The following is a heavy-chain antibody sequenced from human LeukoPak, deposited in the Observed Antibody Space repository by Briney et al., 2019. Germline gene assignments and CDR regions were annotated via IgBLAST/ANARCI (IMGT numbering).Heavy chain of an antibody. CDR1: GGSISSYY. CDR2: INHSGST. V-gene: IGHV4-34*01. D-gene: IGHD6-19*01. CDR3: ARVPQWLVTQDY. J-gene: IGHJ4*02. Sequence: SETLSLTCTVSGGSISSYYWSWIRQPAGKGLEWIGEINHSGSTNYNPSPKSRVTISVDTYKNQFSLKLSSVTAADTAVYYCARVPQWLVTQDYWGQGTLVTVSS.